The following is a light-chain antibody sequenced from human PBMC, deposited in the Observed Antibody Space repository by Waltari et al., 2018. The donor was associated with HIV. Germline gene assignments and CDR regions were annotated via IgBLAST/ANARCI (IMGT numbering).Light chain of an antibody. V-gene: IGLV3-21*02. Sequence: SYVLTQPPSVSVAPGQTARITCGGNNVRSKGVLWYQQKPGQAPVVVVYDDTDRPSGLPERFSGSNSGNTATLTISRVEAGDEADYHCQVWDNGTEHVVFGGGTKLTVL. CDR2: DDT. J-gene: IGLJ2*01. CDR3: QVWDNGTEHVV. CDR1: NVRSKG.